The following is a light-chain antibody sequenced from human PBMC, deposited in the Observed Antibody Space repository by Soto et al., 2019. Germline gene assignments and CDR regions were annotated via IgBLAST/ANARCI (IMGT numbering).Light chain of an antibody. J-gene: IGKJ4*01. CDR1: QSVYSS. V-gene: IGKV3-15*01. CDR2: DTS. CDR3: QPYNNWPLT. Sequence: ETVMTQSPATLSVSPGERATLSCRASQSVYSSLAWYQQKPGQAPRLLIYDTSTRATGVPTRFSGSRSGAEFTLTINSLQSEDFAVYYCQPYNNWPLTFGGGTKVDIK.